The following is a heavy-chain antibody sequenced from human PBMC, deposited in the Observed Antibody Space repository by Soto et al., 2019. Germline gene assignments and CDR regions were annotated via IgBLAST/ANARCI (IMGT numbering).Heavy chain of an antibody. V-gene: IGHV1-69*12. CDR3: ARVKDRAHLVGNYYYIMDV. CDR2: IMPIFRTA. Sequence: QVQVVQSGAEVKKPGSSVKVSCKTSGGTFSTSAISWVRQAPGQGLEWMGGIMPIFRTADYAQKFQGRVTITADESTTSAYLELSSRRSEVTAVYYCARVKDRAHLVGNYYYIMDVWGQGTTVTVTS. J-gene: IGHJ6*02. D-gene: IGHD3-10*01. CDR1: GGTFSTSA.